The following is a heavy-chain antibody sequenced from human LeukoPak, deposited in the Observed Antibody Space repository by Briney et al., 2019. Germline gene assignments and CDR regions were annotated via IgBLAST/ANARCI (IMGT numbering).Heavy chain of an antibody. D-gene: IGHD3-22*01. CDR2: IIPIFGTA. V-gene: IGHV1-69*13. CDR1: GGTFSSYA. CDR3: ARDATTYYYDSSLFLRSAYFDY. Sequence: SVKVSCKAPGGTFSSYAISWVRQAPGQGLEWMGGIIPIFGTADYAQKFQGRVTITADESTSTAYMELSSLRSEDTAVYYCARDATTYYYDSSLFLRSAYFDYWGQGTLVTVSS. J-gene: IGHJ4*02.